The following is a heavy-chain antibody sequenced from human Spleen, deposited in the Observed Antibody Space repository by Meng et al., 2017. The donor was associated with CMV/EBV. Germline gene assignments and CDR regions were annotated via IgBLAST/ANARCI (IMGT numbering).Heavy chain of an antibody. D-gene: IGHD3-16*01. J-gene: IGHJ4*02. CDR1: GDMFSRYA. Sequence: SGDMFSRYAIRWLRQAPGKGLGWMGGFIPILGTGKYAQKLQGRVTIIVDESTSTAYMELSSLRSDDSAVYYCASPKGDEGIRHQFDYWGQGTLVTVSS. CDR3: ASPKGDEGIRHQFDY. V-gene: IGHV1-69*01. CDR2: FIPILGTG.